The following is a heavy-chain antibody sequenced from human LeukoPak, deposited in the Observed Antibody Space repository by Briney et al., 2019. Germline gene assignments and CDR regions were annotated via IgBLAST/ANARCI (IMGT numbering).Heavy chain of an antibody. Sequence: GGSLRLSCAASGFTVSDNYMSWVRQAPGKGLEWVSVIYGGGGTYFADSVKGRFTVSRDNSKNTLYLQMNSLRAEDTAVYYCATGVGTHSYFALDVWGQETTVSVSS. CDR3: ATGVGTHSYFALDV. D-gene: IGHD1-14*01. CDR1: GFTVSDNY. J-gene: IGHJ6*02. CDR2: IYGGGGT. V-gene: IGHV3-53*01.